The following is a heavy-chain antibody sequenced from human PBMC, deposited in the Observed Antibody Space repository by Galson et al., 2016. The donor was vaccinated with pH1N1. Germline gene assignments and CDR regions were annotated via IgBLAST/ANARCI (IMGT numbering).Heavy chain of an antibody. CDR2: IKEDXXET. CDR1: GFTFGNYW. J-gene: IGHJ4*02. V-gene: IGHV3-7*01. D-gene: IGHD3-16*02. CDR3: VRAIGSRSAY. Sequence: SLRLSCAASGFTFGNYWMHWVRQVPGKGLEWVANIKEDXXETYYVDSVRGRFTISRDNAKNSLYLQMNSLRDEDTALYYCVRAIGSRSAYWGQGTLVTVSS.